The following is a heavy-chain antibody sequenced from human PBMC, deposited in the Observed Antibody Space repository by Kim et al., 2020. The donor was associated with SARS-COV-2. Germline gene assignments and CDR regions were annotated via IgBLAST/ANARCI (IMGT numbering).Heavy chain of an antibody. J-gene: IGHJ3*02. CDR3: ARSRPAVPAAISLRGGGFDI. D-gene: IGHD2-2*01. Sequence: SETLSLTCTVSGGSISSSSYYSGWIRQPPGKGLEWIGSIYYSGSTYYNPSLKSRVTISVDTSKNQFSLKLSSVTAADTAVYYCARSRPAVPAAISLRGGGFDIWGQGTMVTVSS. V-gene: IGHV4-39*01. CDR1: GGSISSSSYY. CDR2: IYYSGST.